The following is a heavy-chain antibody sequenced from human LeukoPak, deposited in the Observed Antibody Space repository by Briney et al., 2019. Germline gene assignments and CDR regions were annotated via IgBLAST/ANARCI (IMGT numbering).Heavy chain of an antibody. CDR3: ARPTYYYDSSGYYQEDAFDI. D-gene: IGHD3-22*01. V-gene: IGHV1-8*01. J-gene: IGHJ3*02. Sequence: ASVKVSCKASGYTFTSYDINWVRQATGQGLEWMGWMNPNSGNTGYAQKFQGRVTMTRNTSISTAYMELSSLRSEDTAVYYCARPTYYYDSSGYYQEDAFDIWGQGTMVTVSS. CDR2: MNPNSGNT. CDR1: GYTFTSYD.